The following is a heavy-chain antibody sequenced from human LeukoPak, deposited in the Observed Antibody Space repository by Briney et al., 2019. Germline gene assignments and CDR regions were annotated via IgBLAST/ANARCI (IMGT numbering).Heavy chain of an antibody. D-gene: IGHD2-2*02. Sequence: SETLSLTCAVYGGSFSGYYWSWIRQPPGKGLEWIGRIYTSGSTNYNPSLKSRVTISVDTSKNQFSLKLSSVTAADTAVYYCARDIVVVPAAIWSYYYYYMDVWGKGTTVTVSS. CDR3: ARDIVVVPAAIWSYYYYYMDV. J-gene: IGHJ6*03. CDR1: GGSFSGYY. CDR2: IYTSGST. V-gene: IGHV4-59*10.